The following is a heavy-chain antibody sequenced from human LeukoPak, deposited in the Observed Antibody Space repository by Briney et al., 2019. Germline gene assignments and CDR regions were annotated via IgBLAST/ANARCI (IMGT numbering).Heavy chain of an antibody. CDR2: ISHDGSNE. V-gene: IGHV3-30*03. CDR3: ARQVSDALGI. D-gene: IGHD6-6*01. CDR1: GFPFSSYS. J-gene: IGHJ3*02. Sequence: GGSLRLSCAASGFPFSSYSMHWVRQAPGKGLEWVAVISHDGSNEYYGDSVRGRFTISRDNSKNTLYLQMNSLRAEDTATYYCARQVSDALGIWGQGTMVIVSS.